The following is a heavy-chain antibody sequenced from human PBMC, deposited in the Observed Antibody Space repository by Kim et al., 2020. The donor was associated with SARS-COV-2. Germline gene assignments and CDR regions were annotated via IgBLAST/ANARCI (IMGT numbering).Heavy chain of an antibody. Sequence: SETLSLTCAVYGGSFSGYYWSWIRQPPGKGLEWIGEINHSGSTNYNPSLKSRVTISVDTSKNQFSLKLSSVTAADTAVYYCARAQRWSGSDYVWGSYRSPRYNWFDPWGQGTLVTVSS. D-gene: IGHD3-16*02. CDR2: INHSGST. CDR1: GGSFSGYY. CDR3: ARAQRWSGSDYVWGSYRSPRYNWFDP. V-gene: IGHV4-34*01. J-gene: IGHJ5*02.